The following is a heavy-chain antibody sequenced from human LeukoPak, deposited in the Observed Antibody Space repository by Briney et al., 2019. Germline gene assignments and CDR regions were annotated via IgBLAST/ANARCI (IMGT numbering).Heavy chain of an antibody. CDR1: GCSFTSYW. V-gene: IGHV5-51*01. D-gene: IGHD3-16*01. CDR2: IYPGDSDT. Sequence: PGESLKISCKGSGCSFTSYWIGWVRQMPGKGLEWMGIIYPGDSDTRYSPSFQGQVTISADKSISTAYLQWSSLKASDTAMDYSARIYGPYYYYYYMDVWGKGTTVTVSS. J-gene: IGHJ6*03. CDR3: ARIYGPYYYYYYMDV.